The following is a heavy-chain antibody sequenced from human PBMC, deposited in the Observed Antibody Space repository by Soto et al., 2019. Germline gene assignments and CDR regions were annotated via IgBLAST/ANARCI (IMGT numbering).Heavy chain of an antibody. CDR3: ARESEDLTSNFDY. CDR1: GFTFTRYS. Sequence: GGSLRLSCAASGFTFTRYSMNWVRQAPGKGLEWVSSISSTTNYIYYGDSMKGRFTVSRDNAKNSLYLEMNSLRAEDTAVYYCARESEDLTSNFDYWGQGTLVTSPQ. CDR2: ISSTTNYI. V-gene: IGHV3-21*06. J-gene: IGHJ4*02.